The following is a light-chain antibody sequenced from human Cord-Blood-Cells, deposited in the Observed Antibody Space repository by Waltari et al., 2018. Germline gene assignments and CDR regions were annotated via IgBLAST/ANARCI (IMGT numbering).Light chain of an antibody. CDR3: CSYAGSSTWV. CDR1: SSDVGSYNF. CDR2: EGS. J-gene: IGLJ3*02. Sequence: QSALTQPAPVSGSPGQSITLSCTGTSSDVGSYNFVSWYQQHPGKAPKLRIYEGSKGPSGVSNRFSGSKSGNTASLTISGLQAEDEADYYCCSYAGSSTWVFGGGTKLTVL. V-gene: IGLV2-23*01.